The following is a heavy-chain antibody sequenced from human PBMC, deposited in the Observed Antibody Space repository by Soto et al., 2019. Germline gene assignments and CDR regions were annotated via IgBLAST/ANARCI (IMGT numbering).Heavy chain of an antibody. J-gene: IGHJ3*02. Sequence: ASVKVSCKASGYTFTSYYMHWVRQAPGQGLEWMGIINPSGGSTSYAQKFQGRVTMTRDTSTSTVYMELSSLRSEDTAVYYCASLPVRTAMADDAFDIWGQGTMVTV. V-gene: IGHV1-46*01. CDR3: ASLPVRTAMADDAFDI. CDR1: GYTFTSYY. CDR2: INPSGGST. D-gene: IGHD5-18*01.